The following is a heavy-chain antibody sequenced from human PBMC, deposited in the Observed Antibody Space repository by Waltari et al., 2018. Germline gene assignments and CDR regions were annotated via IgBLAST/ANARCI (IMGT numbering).Heavy chain of an antibody. CDR1: GFTFRSYA. CDR2: ISSSGSTI. Sequence: EVQLLESGGGLVQPGGSLRLSCAASGFTFRSYAMSWVRQAPGKGLEWVSYISSSGSTIYYANSVKGRFTISRDNSKNSLYLQMNSLRAEDTAVYYCSRDITGIVLLTSNPGDAFDIWGQGTMVTVSS. CDR3: SRDITGIVLLTSNPGDAFDI. D-gene: IGHD2-21*02. V-gene: IGHV3-48*03. J-gene: IGHJ3*02.